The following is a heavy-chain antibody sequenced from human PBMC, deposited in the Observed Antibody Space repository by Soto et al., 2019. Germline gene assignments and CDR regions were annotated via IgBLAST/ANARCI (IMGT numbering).Heavy chain of an antibody. V-gene: IGHV4-30-4*01. CDR3: ARDPYDITANRIDS. Sequence: PSETLSLTCTVSGGSISGDYYWRWIRQAGGEGGGWIGYVYHTGSTYNNPSLKSRGSISVDTSNTQFSLNLISVTAADTALYFCARDPYDITANRIDSWGQGTPVTVSS. D-gene: IGHD3-10*01. CDR1: GGSISGDYY. CDR2: VYHTGST. J-gene: IGHJ5*01.